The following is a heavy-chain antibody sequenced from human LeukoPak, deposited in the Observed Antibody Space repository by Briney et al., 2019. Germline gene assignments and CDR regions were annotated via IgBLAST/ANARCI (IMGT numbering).Heavy chain of an antibody. CDR2: ISAYNGNT. Sequence: ASVKVSCKASGYTFTSYGISWVRQAPGQGLEWMGWISAYNGNTNYAQKFQGRVTMTRNTSISTAYMELSSLRSEDTAVYYCARLYYDSSGYYYGGHYFDYWGQGTLVTVSS. V-gene: IGHV1-18*01. J-gene: IGHJ4*02. D-gene: IGHD3-22*01. CDR3: ARLYYDSSGYYYGGHYFDY. CDR1: GYTFTSYG.